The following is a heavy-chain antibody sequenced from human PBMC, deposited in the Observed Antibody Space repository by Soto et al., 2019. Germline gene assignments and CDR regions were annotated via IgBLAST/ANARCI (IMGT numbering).Heavy chain of an antibody. Sequence: PGGSLRLSCAASVFTFSDYRMNWVRQAPGKGLVWVSRIDSDGSSTSYADSVKGRFTISRDNAKNTLYLQMNSLRAEDTAVYYCAKSNWFDPWGQGTLVTVSS. CDR3: AKSNWFDP. CDR1: VFTFSDYR. V-gene: IGHV3-74*01. J-gene: IGHJ5*02. CDR2: IDSDGSST.